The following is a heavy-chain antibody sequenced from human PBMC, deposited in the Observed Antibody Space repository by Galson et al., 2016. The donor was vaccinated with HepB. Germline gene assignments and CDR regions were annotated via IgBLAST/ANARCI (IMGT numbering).Heavy chain of an antibody. V-gene: IGHV1-18*04. CDR3: ARTRYSGTNVVIFHAMDV. J-gene: IGHJ6*02. CDR1: GYSFMGYG. D-gene: IGHD1-26*01. CDR2: ITAYNGNT. Sequence: SVKVSCKASGYSFMGYGISWVRQAPGQGLEWMGWITAYNGNTKYAQNLQGRVNMTTDTSTSTAYMELRSLGSDDTAVYYCARTRYSGTNVVIFHAMDVWGQGTTVTVSS.